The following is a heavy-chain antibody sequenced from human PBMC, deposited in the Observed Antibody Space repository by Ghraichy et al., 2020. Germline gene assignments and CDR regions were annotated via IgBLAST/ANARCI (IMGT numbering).Heavy chain of an antibody. J-gene: IGHJ4*02. D-gene: IGHD2/OR15-2a*01. CDR2: IYFGGST. V-gene: IGHV4-39*01. CDR3: VSDWTYTRQLYD. Sequence: SETLYLTCTVSGGSISSSSYYWGWIRQPPGKGLEWIGNIYFGGSTYYNPSLKSRVTISADASKNQFSLKMRSVTAADTAVYYCVSDWTYTRQLYDWGQGTLVTVSS. CDR1: GGSISSSSYY.